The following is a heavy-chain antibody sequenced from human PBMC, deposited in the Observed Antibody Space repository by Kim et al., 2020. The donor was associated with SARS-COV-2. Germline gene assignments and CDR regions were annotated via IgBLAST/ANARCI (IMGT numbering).Heavy chain of an antibody. D-gene: IGHD4-17*01. V-gene: IGHV1-2*04. CDR2: INPNSGGT. Sequence: ASVKVSCKASGYTFTGYYMHWVRQAPGQGLEWMGWINPNSGGTNYAQKFQGWVTMTRDTSISTAYMELSRLRSDDTAVYYCARDRSTVTTRPTYGMDVWGQGTTVTVSS. J-gene: IGHJ6*02. CDR3: ARDRSTVTTRPTYGMDV. CDR1: GYTFTGYY.